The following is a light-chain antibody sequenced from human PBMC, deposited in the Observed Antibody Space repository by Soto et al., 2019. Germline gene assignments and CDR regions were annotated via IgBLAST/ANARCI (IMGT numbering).Light chain of an antibody. CDR1: SSDIGAYDY. CDR3: SSYAGSSNV. CDR2: EVN. V-gene: IGLV2-8*01. J-gene: IGLJ1*01. Sequence: QSVLTQPASLSGAPGQSSTIACTGTSSDIGAYDYVSWYQQHPGKAPKLMIYEVNKRPSGVPDRFSGSKSGNTASLTVSGLQAEDEADYYCSSYAGSSNVFGTGTKVTVL.